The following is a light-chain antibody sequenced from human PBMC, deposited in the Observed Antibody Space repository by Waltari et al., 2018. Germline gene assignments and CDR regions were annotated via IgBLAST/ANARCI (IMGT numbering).Light chain of an antibody. CDR2: KIS. CDR1: QSLIHNNGNTY. V-gene: IGKV2-30*02. Sequence: DVVMTQSPLSLPVTLGQPASISCRSSQSLIHNNGNTYLNWFQQRPGQSPRRLIYKISNRDSGVPDRFGGSGSGTDFTLRISRVEAEDVGVYYCMQGTHPPQTFGGGTKVEIK. CDR3: MQGTHPPQT. J-gene: IGKJ4*01.